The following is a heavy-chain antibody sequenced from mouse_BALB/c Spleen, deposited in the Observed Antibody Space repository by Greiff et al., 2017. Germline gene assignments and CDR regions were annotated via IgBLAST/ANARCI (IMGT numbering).Heavy chain of an antibody. CDR1: GYSITSDYA. CDR2: ISYSGST. CDR3: ARMNYGSSGYFDY. V-gene: IGHV3-2*02. J-gene: IGHJ2*01. Sequence: EVQLKESGPGLVKPSQSLSLTCTVTGYSITSDYAWNWIRQFPGNKLEWMGYISYSGSTSYNPSLKSRISITRDTSKNQFFLQLNSVTTEDTATYYCARMNYGSSGYFDYWGQGTTLTVSS. D-gene: IGHD1-1*01.